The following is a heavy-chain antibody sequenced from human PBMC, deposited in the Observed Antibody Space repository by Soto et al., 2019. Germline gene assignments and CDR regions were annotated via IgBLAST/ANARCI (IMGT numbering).Heavy chain of an antibody. V-gene: IGHV4-61*01. J-gene: IGHJ5*02. CDR2: ISCSGIT. D-gene: IGHD3-9*01. CDR3: ARVRYFAPDP. CDR1: GASLTIGNHY. Sequence: QVQLQESGPGLVKPSETLSLTCTVSGASLTIGNHYWSWIRQPPGKGLEWIGYISCSGITNYNPSLKSRVTISADMSKNQFSLKLSSVTAADTAVYYCARVRYFAPDPWGQGTLVTVSS.